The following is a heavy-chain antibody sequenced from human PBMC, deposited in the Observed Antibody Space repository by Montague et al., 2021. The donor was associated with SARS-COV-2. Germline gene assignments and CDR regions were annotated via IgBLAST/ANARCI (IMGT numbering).Heavy chain of an antibody. CDR1: GDPINSDTAF. CDR3: ARHRANAGSFDI. V-gene: IGHV4-39*01. J-gene: IGHJ3*02. D-gene: IGHD1-1*01. Sequence: SETLSLTCTVSGDPINSDTAFWGWVRQSPGKGPEWIGSMVYSGRNFYNGALRSRLTISVDTSKNQFSLKMTSVTASDTAVYYCARHRANAGSFDIWGQGTMVTVST. CDR2: MVYSGRN.